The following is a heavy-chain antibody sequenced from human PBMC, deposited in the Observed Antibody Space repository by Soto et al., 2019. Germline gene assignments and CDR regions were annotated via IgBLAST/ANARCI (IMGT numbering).Heavy chain of an antibody. CDR2: IYSSGKT. CDR3: ARERTYQMFGDDALDF. CDR1: GGSLNNYN. D-gene: IGHD2-2*01. Sequence: SETLSLTCTVSGGSLNNYNWNWIRQSAGTGLEWIGRIYSSGKTYYNPSLKSRVTLSLDMLNNQISMKVTSVTAADTAMYYCARERTYQMFGDDALDFWGLGTMVTVSS. J-gene: IGHJ3*01. V-gene: IGHV4-4*07.